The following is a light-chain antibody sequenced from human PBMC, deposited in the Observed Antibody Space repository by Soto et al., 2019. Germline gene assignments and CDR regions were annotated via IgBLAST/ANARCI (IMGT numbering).Light chain of an antibody. J-gene: IGKJ4*01. CDR1: QSVRND. V-gene: IGKV3-11*01. CDR3: QQRTNWPPI. CDR2: SAS. Sequence: EMVLTQSPATLSLSPGERATLSCRASQSVRNDLVWYHQKPGQAPRVLIYSASNRATGIPARFSGSGSGTDFTLTISSLEPEDFAVYYCQQRTNWPPIFGGGTKVEMK.